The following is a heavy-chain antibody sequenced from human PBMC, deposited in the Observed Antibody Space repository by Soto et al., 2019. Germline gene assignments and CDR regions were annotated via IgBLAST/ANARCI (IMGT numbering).Heavy chain of an antibody. CDR1: GFTFSSYA. Sequence: QVQLVESGGGVVQPGRSLRLSCAASGFTFSSYAMHWVRQAPGKGLEWVAVISYDGSNKYYADSVKGRFTISRDNSKNALYRQMNSMRAEDTAVYYCARDWEGGGSWYFDYWGQGTLVTVSS. CDR2: ISYDGSNK. D-gene: IGHD6-13*01. J-gene: IGHJ4*02. CDR3: ARDWEGGGSWYFDY. V-gene: IGHV3-30-3*01.